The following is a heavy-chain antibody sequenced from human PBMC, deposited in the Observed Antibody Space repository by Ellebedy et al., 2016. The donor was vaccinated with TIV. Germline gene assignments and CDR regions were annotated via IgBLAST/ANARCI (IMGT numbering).Heavy chain of an antibody. D-gene: IGHD1-1*01. Sequence: AASVKVSCKASGHTFTSYAMHWVRQAPGQRLEWMGWINAGNGNTKYSQKFQGRVTITRDTSASPAHMELSSLRSEDTAVYYCAYSTGTAYYYGMDVWGQGTTVTVSS. CDR2: INAGNGNT. V-gene: IGHV1-3*01. CDR1: GHTFTSYA. J-gene: IGHJ6*02. CDR3: AYSTGTAYYYGMDV.